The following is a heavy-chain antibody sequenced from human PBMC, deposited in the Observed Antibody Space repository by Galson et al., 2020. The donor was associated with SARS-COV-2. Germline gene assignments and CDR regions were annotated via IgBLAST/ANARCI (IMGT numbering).Heavy chain of an antibody. D-gene: IGHD2-8*01. CDR3: GVSDN. CDR2: VSKDGGST. CDR1: GFTFTEFA. J-gene: IGHJ4*02. V-gene: IGHV3-30*03. Sequence: GGSLRLSCAAFGFTFTEFAMHWVRQAPGKGLEWVAVVSKDGGSTYYADSVKGRFTISRDNSENTVYLQMNNLSTAHTAVYYCGVSDNWGQGTLVTVPS.